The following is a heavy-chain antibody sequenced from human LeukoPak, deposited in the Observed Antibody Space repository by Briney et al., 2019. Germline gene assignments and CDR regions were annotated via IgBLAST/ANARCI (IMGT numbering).Heavy chain of an antibody. Sequence: GGSLRLSCAASGSTFSSYAMSWVRQAPGKGLEWVSAISGSGGSTYYADSVKGRFTISRDNSKNTLYLQMNSLRAEDTAVYYCALNGGRQNYYYYYMDVWGKGTTVTVSS. J-gene: IGHJ6*03. CDR2: ISGSGGST. V-gene: IGHV3-23*01. CDR3: ALNGGRQNYYYYYMDV. CDR1: GSTFSSYA. D-gene: IGHD2-8*01.